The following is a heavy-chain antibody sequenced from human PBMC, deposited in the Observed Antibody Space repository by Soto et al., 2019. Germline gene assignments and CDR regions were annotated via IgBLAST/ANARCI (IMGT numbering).Heavy chain of an antibody. Sequence: EVQLLESGGGLVQPGGSLRLSCAASGFTFSSYAMSWVRQAPGKGLEWVSAISGSGGSTYYADSVKGRFTISRDNSKNTLYLQMNSLRDEDTAVYYCAKDAQGYRSGQNFDYWGQGTLVTVAS. D-gene: IGHD6-19*01. V-gene: IGHV3-23*01. J-gene: IGHJ4*02. CDR3: AKDAQGYRSGQNFDY. CDR2: ISGSGGST. CDR1: GFTFSSYA.